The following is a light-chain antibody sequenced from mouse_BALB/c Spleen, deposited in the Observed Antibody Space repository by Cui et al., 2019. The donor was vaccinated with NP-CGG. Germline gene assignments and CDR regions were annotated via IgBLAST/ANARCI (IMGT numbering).Light chain of an antibody. CDR1: TGAVTTSNY. Sequence: QAVVTQESALTTSPGETVTLTCRSSTGAVTTSNYANWVQEKPDHLFTGLIGGTNNRAPGVPARFSGSLIGDKAALTITGAQTEDEAIYFCALWYSLHWVFGGGTKLTVL. V-gene: IGLV1*01. CDR3: ALWYSLHWV. J-gene: IGLJ1*01. CDR2: GTN.